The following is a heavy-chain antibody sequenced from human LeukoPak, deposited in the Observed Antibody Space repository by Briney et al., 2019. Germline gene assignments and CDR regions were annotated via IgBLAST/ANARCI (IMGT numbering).Heavy chain of an antibody. CDR2: INHSGST. CDR1: GGSFSGYY. D-gene: IGHD4-17*01. J-gene: IGHJ4*02. Sequence: SETLSLTCAVYGGSFSGYYWSWIRQPPGKGLEWIGEINHSGSTNYNPSLKSRVTISVDTSKNQFSLKLSSVTAADTAVYYCARERRPRYGDFSLDYWGQGTLVTVSS. CDR3: ARERRPRYGDFSLDY. V-gene: IGHV4-34*01.